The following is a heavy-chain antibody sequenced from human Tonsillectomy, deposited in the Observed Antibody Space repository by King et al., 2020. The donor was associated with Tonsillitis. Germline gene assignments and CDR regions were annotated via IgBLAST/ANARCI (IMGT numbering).Heavy chain of an antibody. J-gene: IGHJ6*02. CDR3: ARDKVLWFGELLYYYGMDV. CDR2: IYYSGRT. CDR1: GGSVNSGSYY. D-gene: IGHD3-10*01. V-gene: IGHV4-61*01. Sequence: VQLQESGPGLVKPSETLSLTCSVSGGSVNSGSYYWSWIRQPPGKGLEWIGYIYYSGRTNYNPSLKSRVTISVDTSKNQFSLKLSSVTAAATAVYYCARDKVLWFGELLYYYGMDVWGQGTTVTVSS.